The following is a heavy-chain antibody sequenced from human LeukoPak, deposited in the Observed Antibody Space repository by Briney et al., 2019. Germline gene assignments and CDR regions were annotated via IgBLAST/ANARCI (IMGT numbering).Heavy chain of an antibody. D-gene: IGHD4/OR15-4a*01. CDR1: GFTFSSYW. CDR3: ARRAGAYSHPYDY. CDR2: IYTDNT. J-gene: IGHJ4*02. V-gene: IGHV3-53*01. Sequence: GGSLRLSCAASGFTFSSYWMSWVRQAPGKGLEWVSFIYTDNTHYSDSVKGRFTISRDNSKNTLYLQMNSLRAEDTAVYYCARRAGAYSHPYDYWGQGTLVTVSS.